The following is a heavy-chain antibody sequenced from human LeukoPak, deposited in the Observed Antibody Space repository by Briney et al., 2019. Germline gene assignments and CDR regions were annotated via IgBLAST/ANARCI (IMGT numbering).Heavy chain of an antibody. Sequence: AGGSLRLSCAASGFSFTTYWMGWVRQAPGKGLEWVANINQDESSQYYVDAVRGRFTISRDNAKNSLNLQMNSLRAEDTAVYYCARRAGGYSHPYDYWGQGTLVTVSS. CDR3: ARRAGGYSHPYDY. D-gene: IGHD4-23*01. V-gene: IGHV3-7*03. CDR1: GFSFTTYW. CDR2: INQDESSQ. J-gene: IGHJ4*02.